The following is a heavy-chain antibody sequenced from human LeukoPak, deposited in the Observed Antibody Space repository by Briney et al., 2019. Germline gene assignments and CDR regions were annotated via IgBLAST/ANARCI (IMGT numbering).Heavy chain of an antibody. CDR1: GGSISSYY. CDR3: ARHPRRFNIVVVPAARNYYMDV. V-gene: IGHV4-4*07. J-gene: IGHJ6*03. CDR2: IYTSGST. Sequence: PSETLSLTCTVSGGSISSYYWSWIRQPAGKGLEWIGRIYTSGSTNYNPSLKSRVTISVDTSKNQFSLKLSSVTAADTAVYYCARHPRRFNIVVVPAARNYYMDVWGKGTTVTVSS. D-gene: IGHD2-2*01.